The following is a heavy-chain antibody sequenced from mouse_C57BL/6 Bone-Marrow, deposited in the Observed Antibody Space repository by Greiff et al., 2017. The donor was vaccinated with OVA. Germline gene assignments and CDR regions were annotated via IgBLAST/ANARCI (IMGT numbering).Heavy chain of an antibody. CDR3: AREPSNSYAMDY. V-gene: IGHV1-18*01. CDR2: INPNNGGT. D-gene: IGHD2-5*01. J-gene: IGHJ4*01. CDR1: GYTFTDYN. Sequence: EVHLVESGPELVKPGASVKIPCKASGYTFTDYNMDWVKQSPGKSLEWIGVINPNNGGTIYNQKFKGKATLTVDKSSSTAYMELRSLTSEDTAVYYCAREPSNSYAMDYWGQGTSVTVSS.